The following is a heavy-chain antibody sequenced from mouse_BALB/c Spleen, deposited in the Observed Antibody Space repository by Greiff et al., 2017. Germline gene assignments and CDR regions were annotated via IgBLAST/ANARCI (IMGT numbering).Heavy chain of an antibody. CDR1: GFNIKDTY. D-gene: IGHD2-4*01. V-gene: IGHV14-3*02. CDR3: ADDYDFDY. J-gene: IGHJ2*01. CDR2: IDPANGNT. Sequence: EVKLMESGAELVKPGASVKLSCTASGFNIKDTYMHWVKQRPEQGLEWIGRIDPANGNTKYDPKFQGKATITADTSSNTAYLQLSSLTSEDTAVYYCADDYDFDYWGQGTTLTVSS.